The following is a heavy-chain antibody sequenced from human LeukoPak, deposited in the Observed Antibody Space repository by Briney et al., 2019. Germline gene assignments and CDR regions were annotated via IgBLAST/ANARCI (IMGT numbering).Heavy chain of an antibody. Sequence: GGSLRLSCAASGFTFSAYWMIWVRQAPGEGLEWVADINQDGSDKYFVDSVKGRFTISRDNAKNSLYLQMNSLRAEDTAVYYCVRLKFNLQYSYYMDVWGKGTTVTVSS. CDR3: VRLKFNLQYSYYMDV. CDR1: GFTFSAYW. CDR2: INQDGSDK. D-gene: IGHD2/OR15-2a*01. V-gene: IGHV3-7*01. J-gene: IGHJ6*03.